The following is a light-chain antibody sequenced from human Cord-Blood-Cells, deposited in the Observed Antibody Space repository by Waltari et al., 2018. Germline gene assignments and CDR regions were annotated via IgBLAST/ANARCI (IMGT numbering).Light chain of an antibody. J-gene: IGLJ2*01. Sequence: QSGLYQPRPVHGPSGQLVTISCTGPPSASGGYSLFSWYQQHPGKSPKLMIYDVSKRPSGVPDRFSGSKSGNTASLTISGLQAEDEADYYCCSYAGSFVVFGGGTKLTVL. CDR3: CSYAGSFVV. CDR2: DVS. V-gene: IGLV2-11*01. CDR1: PSASGGYSL.